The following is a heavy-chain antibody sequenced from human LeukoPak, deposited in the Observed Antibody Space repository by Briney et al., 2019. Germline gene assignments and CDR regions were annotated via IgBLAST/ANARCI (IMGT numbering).Heavy chain of an antibody. Sequence: ASVKVSCKASGGTFNSYAISWVRQAPGQGLEWMGGIIPIFGTANYAQKFQGRVTITADESTSTAYMELSSLRSEDTAVYYCASTLPNYDFWSGYYIAFDIWGQGTMVTVSS. CDR3: ASTLPNYDFWSGYYIAFDI. J-gene: IGHJ3*02. CDR1: GGTFNSYA. V-gene: IGHV1-69*01. D-gene: IGHD3-3*01. CDR2: IIPIFGTA.